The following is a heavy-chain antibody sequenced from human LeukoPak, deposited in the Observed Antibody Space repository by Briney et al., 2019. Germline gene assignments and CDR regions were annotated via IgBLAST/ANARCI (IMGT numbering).Heavy chain of an antibody. CDR2: IIPIFGTA. J-gene: IGHJ3*02. CDR1: GGTFSSYA. CDR3: ARDFRDGYYDILTGYYRDAFDI. Sequence: ASVKVSCKASGGTFSSYAISWVRQAPGQGLEWMGGIIPIFGTANYAQKFQGRVTITADESTSTAYMELSSLRSEDTAVYYCARDFRDGYYDILTGYYRDAFDIWGQGTMVTVSS. D-gene: IGHD3-9*01. V-gene: IGHV1-69*13.